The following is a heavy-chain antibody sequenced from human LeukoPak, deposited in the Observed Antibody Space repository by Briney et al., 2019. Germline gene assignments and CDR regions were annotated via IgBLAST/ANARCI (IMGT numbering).Heavy chain of an antibody. CDR3: ARVGHTAMPNFDY. CDR2: IYYSESA. J-gene: IGHJ4*02. V-gene: IGHV4-59*01. D-gene: IGHD5-18*01. CDR1: GGSISSYY. Sequence: SETLSLTCTVSGGSISSYYWSWIRQPPGKGLEWIGYIYYSESANYNPSLKSRVTISVDTSKNQFSLKLSSVTAADTAVYYCARVGHTAMPNFDYWGQGTLVTVSS.